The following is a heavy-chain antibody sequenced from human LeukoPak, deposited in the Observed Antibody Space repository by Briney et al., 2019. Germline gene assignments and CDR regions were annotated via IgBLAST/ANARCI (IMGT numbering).Heavy chain of an antibody. CDR3: ARHGRQWLVRYYYYYYMDV. Sequence: PSETLSLTCNVSRYSISSGYYWGWIRQPPGKGLEWIGNIYHSGSTYYNPSLKSRVTISVDTSKNQFSLKLSSVTAADTAVYYCARHGRQWLVRYYYYYYMDVWGKGTTVTISS. D-gene: IGHD6-19*01. CDR2: IYHSGST. CDR1: RYSISSGYY. J-gene: IGHJ6*03. V-gene: IGHV4-38-2*02.